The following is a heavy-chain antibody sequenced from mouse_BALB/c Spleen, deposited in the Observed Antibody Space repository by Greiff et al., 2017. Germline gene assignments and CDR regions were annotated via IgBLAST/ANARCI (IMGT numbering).Heavy chain of an antibody. CDR3: ARDLSSWNY. J-gene: IGHJ2*01. D-gene: IGHD1-1*01. CDR1: GYSITSGYY. CDR2: ISYDGSN. Sequence: EVKLVESGPGLVKPSQSLSLTCSVTGYSITSGYYWNWIRQFPGNKLEWMGYISYDGSNNYNPSLKNRISITRDTSKNQFFLKLNSVTTEDTATYYCARDLSSWNYWGQGTTLTVSS. V-gene: IGHV3-6*02.